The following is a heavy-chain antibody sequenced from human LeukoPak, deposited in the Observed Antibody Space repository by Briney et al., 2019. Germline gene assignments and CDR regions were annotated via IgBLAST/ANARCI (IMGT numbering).Heavy chain of an antibody. Sequence: ASVKVSCKVSGYTLTELSMHWVRQAPGKGLEWMGGFDPEDGETIYAQKFQGRVTMTEDTSTDTAYMELSSLRSEDMAVYYCATAYYDSSGYTYFDYWGKGTLVTVSS. D-gene: IGHD3-22*01. CDR3: ATAYYDSSGYTYFDY. J-gene: IGHJ4*02. CDR1: GYTLTELS. V-gene: IGHV1-24*01. CDR2: FDPEDGET.